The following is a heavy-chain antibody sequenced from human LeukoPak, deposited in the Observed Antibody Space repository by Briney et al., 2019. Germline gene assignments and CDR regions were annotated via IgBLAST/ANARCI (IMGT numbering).Heavy chain of an antibody. CDR3: ASLDHTNYFDL. Sequence: SETLSLTCTVSGGSITNDYWSWIRQSPGKGLEWIGYIYPSGSTNYNPSPKSRVTISLDTSKNQFSLRLSSVTAADTAVYYCASLDHTNYFDLWGQGTQVTVSS. V-gene: IGHV4-4*09. D-gene: IGHD2-2*01. CDR1: GGSITNDY. CDR2: IYPSGST. J-gene: IGHJ4*02.